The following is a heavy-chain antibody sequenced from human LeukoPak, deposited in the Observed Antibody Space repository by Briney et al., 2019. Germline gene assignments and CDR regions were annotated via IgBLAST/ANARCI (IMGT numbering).Heavy chain of an antibody. CDR1: GGTFSSYA. V-gene: IGHV1-69*05. D-gene: IGHD6-13*01. Sequence: SVKVSCKASGGTFSSYAISWVRQAPGQGLEWMGRIIPIFGTANYAQEFQGRVTITTDESTSTAYMELSSLRSEDTAVYYCARGRSSWSNLYYFDYWGQGTLVTVSS. CDR2: IIPIFGTA. CDR3: ARGRSSWSNLYYFDY. J-gene: IGHJ4*02.